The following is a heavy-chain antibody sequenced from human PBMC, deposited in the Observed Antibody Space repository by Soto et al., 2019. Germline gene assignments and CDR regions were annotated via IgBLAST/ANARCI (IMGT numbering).Heavy chain of an antibody. D-gene: IGHD6-13*01. CDR1: GFTFSSCT. V-gene: IGHV3-23*01. CDR3: AKAGGYMYEGFDI. Sequence: EVQLLESGGALVQPGGSLRLSCAASGFTFSSCTMTWVRQAPGKGLEWVSGISVTGGRTYYADSVKGRFTISRDDSKNTLSLEINSLRGDDTAVYYCAKAGGYMYEGFDIWSQGTMVTVSS. CDR2: ISVTGGRT. J-gene: IGHJ3*02.